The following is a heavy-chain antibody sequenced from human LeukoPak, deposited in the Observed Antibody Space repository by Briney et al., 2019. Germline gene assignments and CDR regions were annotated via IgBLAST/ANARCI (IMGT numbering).Heavy chain of an antibody. J-gene: IGHJ4*02. CDR1: GFTFNNYA. V-gene: IGHV3-23*01. CDR3: AKDGIGGIYYDSSGYSDY. Sequence: PGGSLRLSCAASGFTFNNYAMSWVRQAPGKGLEWVSAISGSGGSTYYADPLKGRFTISRDNSKNTLYLQMNSLRAEDTALYYCAKDGIGGIYYDSSGYSDYWGQGTLVTVSS. D-gene: IGHD3-22*01. CDR2: ISGSGGST.